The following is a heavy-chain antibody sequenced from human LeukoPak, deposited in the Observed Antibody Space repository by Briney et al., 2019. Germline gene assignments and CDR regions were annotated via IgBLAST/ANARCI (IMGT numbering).Heavy chain of an antibody. D-gene: IGHD2-15*01. Sequence: ASVKVSCKASGYTFTSYGISWVRQAPGQGLEWMGWISAYNGSTNSAQKLQGRVTMTTDTSTSTAYMELRSLRSDDTAVYYCAKVVAATGWFDPWGQGTLVTVSS. V-gene: IGHV1-18*01. CDR1: GYTFTSYG. J-gene: IGHJ5*02. CDR2: ISAYNGST. CDR3: AKVVAATGWFDP.